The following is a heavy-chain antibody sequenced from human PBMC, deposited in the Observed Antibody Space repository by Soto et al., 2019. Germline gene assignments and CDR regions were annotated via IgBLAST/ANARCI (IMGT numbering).Heavy chain of an antibody. CDR3: ANSIAAAGIAMDY. D-gene: IGHD6-13*01. V-gene: IGHV3-23*01. Sequence: GGSLRLSCTASGFTFSSYAMNWVRQAPGKGLEWVSVISGSGDSTYYADSVKGRFTISRDNSKNTLYLQMKSLRAEDTAVYYCANSIAAAGIAMDYWGQGTLVTVSS. CDR2: ISGSGDST. CDR1: GFTFSSYA. J-gene: IGHJ4*02.